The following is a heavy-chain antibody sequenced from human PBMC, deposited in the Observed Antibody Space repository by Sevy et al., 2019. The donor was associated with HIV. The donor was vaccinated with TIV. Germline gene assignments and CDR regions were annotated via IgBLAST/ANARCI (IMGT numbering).Heavy chain of an antibody. V-gene: IGHV3-7*01. CDR3: ASGKGYTGSYYYYGMDV. J-gene: IGHJ6*02. CDR1: GFTFSSYW. D-gene: IGHD6-13*01. Sequence: GGSLRLSCAASGFTFSSYWMSWVRQAPGKGLEWVANIKQDGSEKYYVDSVKGRFTISRDNAKNSLCLQMNSLRAEDTAVYYCASGKGYTGSYYYYGMDVWGQGTTVTVSS. CDR2: IKQDGSEK.